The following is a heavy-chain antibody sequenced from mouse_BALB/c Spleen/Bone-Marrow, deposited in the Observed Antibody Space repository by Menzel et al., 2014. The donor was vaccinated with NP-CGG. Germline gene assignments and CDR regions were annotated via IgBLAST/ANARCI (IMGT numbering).Heavy chain of an antibody. J-gene: IGHJ2*01. Sequence: LQESGAELMKPGASVKISCKATGYTFSSFWIEWVKQRPGHGLEWIGEILPGSDSTNHNEKFRGKATFTADTSSNTAYMQLSSLTSEDSAVYYCARGDRYDVRFDYWGQGTTLTVSS. CDR1: GYTFSSFW. V-gene: IGHV1-9*01. CDR2: ILPGSDST. D-gene: IGHD2-14*01. CDR3: ARGDRYDVRFDY.